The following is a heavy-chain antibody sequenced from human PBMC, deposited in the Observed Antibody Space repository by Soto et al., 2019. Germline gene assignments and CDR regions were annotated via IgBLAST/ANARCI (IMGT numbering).Heavy chain of an antibody. CDR1: GGSFSGYY. J-gene: IGHJ4*02. CDR2: INHSGST. Sequence: TSETLSLTCAVYGGSFSGYYWSWIRQPPGKGLELIGEINHSGSTNYNPSLKSRVTISVDTSKNQFSLKLSSVTAADTAVYYCAGHYYYDSSGLFDYWGQGTLVTVSS. V-gene: IGHV4-34*01. CDR3: AGHYYYDSSGLFDY. D-gene: IGHD3-22*01.